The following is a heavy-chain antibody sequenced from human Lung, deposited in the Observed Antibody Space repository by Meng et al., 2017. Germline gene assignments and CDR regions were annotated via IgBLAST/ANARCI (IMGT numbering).Heavy chain of an antibody. J-gene: IGHJ5*02. Sequence: LQGAGPGLVRPSVTLSLTCPVFVGSISSRTWGSWVRQSPGKGLEWIGEIYHSGITNYNPSLESRVTISLDKSQNHFSLKVKSVTAADTAVYYCVRGGQDQAYYDFWSGPFDPWGQGTLVTVSS. CDR2: IYHSGIT. V-gene: IGHV4-4*02. CDR1: VGSISSRTW. D-gene: IGHD3-3*01. CDR3: VRGGQDQAYYDFWSGPFDP.